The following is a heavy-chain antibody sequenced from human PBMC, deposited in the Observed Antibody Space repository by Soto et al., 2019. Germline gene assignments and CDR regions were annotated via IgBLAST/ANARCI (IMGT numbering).Heavy chain of an antibody. CDR2: ISTVGSST. CDR3: AKGWFGELLCHY. CDR1: GFTFSIYA. J-gene: IGHJ4*02. D-gene: IGHD3-10*01. V-gene: IGHV3-23*01. Sequence: EVQLLESGGGLVQPGGSLRLSCAASGFTFSIYAMSWVRQAPGKGLEWVSAISTVGSSTYYADSVTGRFTISRDNSKNTLYLEMNSRRAEDSAVYDCAKGWFGELLCHYWGQGTLVTVSS.